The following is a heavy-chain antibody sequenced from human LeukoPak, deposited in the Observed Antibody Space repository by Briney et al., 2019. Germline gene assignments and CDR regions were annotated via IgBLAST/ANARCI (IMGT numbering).Heavy chain of an antibody. CDR2: INAYNGDT. Sequence: ASVKVSCKASGYTFNNYGISWVRQAPGQGLEWMGWINAYNGDTRYAQKVQGGVTMTTDTSTSTAYMELRSLRADDTAVYFCARDGYYYDSSGYYSPYYFDYWGQGTLVTVSS. CDR1: GYTFNNYG. J-gene: IGHJ4*02. CDR3: ARDGYYYDSSGYYSPYYFDY. D-gene: IGHD3-22*01. V-gene: IGHV1-18*01.